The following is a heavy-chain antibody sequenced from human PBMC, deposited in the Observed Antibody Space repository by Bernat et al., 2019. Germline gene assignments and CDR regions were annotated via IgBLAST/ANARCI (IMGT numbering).Heavy chain of an antibody. CDR1: GFTFSSYA. D-gene: IGHD6-13*01. Sequence: QVQLVESGGGVVQPGRSLRLSCAASGFTFSSYAMHWVRQAPGKGLEWVAAIWYDGSNKYYADSVKGRFTISRDNSKNTLYLQMNSLRAEDTAVYYCARVGVGRQQLPTLLDYWGQGTLVTVSS. CDR3: ARVGVGRQQLPTLLDY. J-gene: IGHJ4*02. CDR2: IWYDGSNK. V-gene: IGHV3-33*01.